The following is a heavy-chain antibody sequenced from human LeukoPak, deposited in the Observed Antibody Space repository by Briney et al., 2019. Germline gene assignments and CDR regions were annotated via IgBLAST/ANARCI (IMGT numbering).Heavy chain of an antibody. CDR1: GYTLTELS. CDR2: FDPEDGET. Sequence: ASVKVSCTVSGYTLTELSMHWVRQAPGKGLEWMGGFDPEDGETIYAQKFQGRVTITADESTSTAYMELSSLRSEDTAVYYCARVVESYGYYFDYWGQGTLVTVSS. J-gene: IGHJ4*02. V-gene: IGHV1-24*01. CDR3: ARVVESYGYYFDY. D-gene: IGHD5-18*01.